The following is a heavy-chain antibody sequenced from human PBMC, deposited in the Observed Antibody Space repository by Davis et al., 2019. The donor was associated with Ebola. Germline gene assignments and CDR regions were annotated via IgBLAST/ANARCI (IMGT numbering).Heavy chain of an antibody. CDR3: ARAGGFLEWLYFDY. Sequence: SETLSLTCAVSGGSISSGGYSWSWIRQPPGKGLEWIGYIYHSGSTYYNPSLKSRVTISVDKSKNQFSLKLSSVTAADTAVYYCARAGGFLEWLYFDYWGQGTLVTVSS. V-gene: IGHV4-30-2*01. J-gene: IGHJ4*02. D-gene: IGHD3-3*01. CDR1: GGSISSGGYS. CDR2: IYHSGST.